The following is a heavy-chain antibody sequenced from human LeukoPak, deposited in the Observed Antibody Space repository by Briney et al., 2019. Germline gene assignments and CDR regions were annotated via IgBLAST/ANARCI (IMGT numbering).Heavy chain of an antibody. CDR1: GGSFSGYY. D-gene: IGHD6-13*01. J-gene: IGHJ4*02. CDR3: ARDGGFSITWSQD. CDR2: LYTGGST. V-gene: IGHV4-4*07. Sequence: SETLSLTCAVYGGSFSGYYWSWIRQPAGKGLEWIGRLYTGGSTNYNPSLKSRVTMSVDTSKNQFSLKLNSVTAADTAVYYCARDGGFSITWSQDWGQGTLVTVSS.